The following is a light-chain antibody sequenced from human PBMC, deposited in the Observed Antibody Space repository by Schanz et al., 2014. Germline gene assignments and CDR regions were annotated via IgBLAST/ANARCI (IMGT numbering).Light chain of an antibody. CDR3: QQRTSWPLT. V-gene: IGKV3-11*01. CDR2: DAS. Sequence: EIVMTQSPATLSVSPGERATLSCRASQSVSSYLAWYQQKPGQAPRLLIYDASNRATGIPAGFTGSGSGTDFTLTISSLEPEDFAVYYCQQRTSWPLTFGGGTKVEIK. CDR1: QSVSSY. J-gene: IGKJ4*01.